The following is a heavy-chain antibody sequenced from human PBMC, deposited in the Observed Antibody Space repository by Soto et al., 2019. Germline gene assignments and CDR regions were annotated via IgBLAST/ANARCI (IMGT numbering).Heavy chain of an antibody. CDR2: ISYDGSKK. J-gene: IGHJ4*02. CDR3: AKDTYYHDSSGYYVFDH. D-gene: IGHD3-22*01. V-gene: IGHV3-30*18. CDR1: GFAFSSYG. Sequence: QVQLVKSGGGVVQPGKSLRLSCAASGFAFSSYGIHWVRQAPGKGLEWVAGISYDGSKKYYADSVKGQFTISRDNSENALRLQMDGLRADDTAVYYCAKDTYYHDSSGYYVFDHWGQGTLVTVSS.